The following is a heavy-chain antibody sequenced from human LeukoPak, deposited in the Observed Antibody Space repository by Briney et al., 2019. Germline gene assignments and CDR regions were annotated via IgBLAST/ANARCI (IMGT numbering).Heavy chain of an antibody. V-gene: IGHV3-73*01. CDR1: GFIFSASS. Sequence: PGGSLRLSCAASGFIFSASSMHWVRQAPGKGLEWVGRVRSKTNNYMTTYAASVRGRFSVSRDDSKNTAYLHLYSLKAEDTAVYYCARGGSGTSNPMNYYFDYWGQGTLVTVSS. D-gene: IGHD3-16*01. CDR3: ARGGSGTSNPMNYYFDY. CDR2: VRSKTNNYMT. J-gene: IGHJ4*02.